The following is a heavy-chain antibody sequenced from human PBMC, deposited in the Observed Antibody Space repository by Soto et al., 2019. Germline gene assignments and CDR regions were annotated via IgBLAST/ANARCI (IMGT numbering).Heavy chain of an antibody. J-gene: IGHJ4*02. V-gene: IGHV2-5*04. Sequence: SGPTLLNPTHTLTLTFTFSFFSLITVGMGVGCIRQPPGKALEWLALIYWNDDKRYSPSLNSRLTIAKDTSKNLVVLTMTNVDPVDAETYYCVKSNESYHSDYWGQGTLVTVSS. D-gene: IGHD5-12*01. CDR3: VKSNESYHSDY. CDR1: FFSLITVGMG. CDR2: IYWNDDK.